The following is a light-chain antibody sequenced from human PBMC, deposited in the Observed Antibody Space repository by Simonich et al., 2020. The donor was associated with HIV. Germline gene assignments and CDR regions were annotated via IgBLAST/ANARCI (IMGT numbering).Light chain of an antibody. J-gene: IGLJ3*02. CDR1: NIDIGDYNF. CDR3: SSYTSSSTLV. Sequence: QSALTQPASVSGSPGQSITISCTGTNIDIGDYNFVSWYQQHPGKAPTLMIYDVSKRPSGVPDRFSGSKSGNTASLIISGLQAEDESDYYCSSYTSSSTLVFGGGTKLTVL. V-gene: IGLV2-14*01. CDR2: DVS.